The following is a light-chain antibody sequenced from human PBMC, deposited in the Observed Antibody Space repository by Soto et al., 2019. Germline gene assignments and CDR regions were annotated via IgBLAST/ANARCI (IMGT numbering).Light chain of an antibody. CDR3: QQRSNWPPGIT. CDR2: DAS. V-gene: IGKV3-11*01. CDR1: RSINTY. J-gene: IGKJ2*01. Sequence: EIVLTQSPATLSLSPGERATLSCRASRSINTYLAWYQQRPGQAPRLLFYDASNRATGIPARFNGSGSGTDFTLTITALEPDDFAVYYCQQRSNWPPGITFGQGTKLEIK.